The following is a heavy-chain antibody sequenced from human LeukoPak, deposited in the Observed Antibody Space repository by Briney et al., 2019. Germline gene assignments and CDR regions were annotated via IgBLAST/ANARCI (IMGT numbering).Heavy chain of an antibody. CDR2: ISSGGSIM. D-gene: IGHD3-22*01. Sequence: PGGSLRLSCAASGFTFNDYYMSWIRQAPGKGLEWVSYISSGGSIMYYADSVKGRFTISRDNAKNSLYLQMNSLRAEDTAVYYCARDAMIPPRMFDYWGQGMLVTVSS. V-gene: IGHV3-11*01. J-gene: IGHJ4*02. CDR3: ARDAMIPPRMFDY. CDR1: GFTFNDYY.